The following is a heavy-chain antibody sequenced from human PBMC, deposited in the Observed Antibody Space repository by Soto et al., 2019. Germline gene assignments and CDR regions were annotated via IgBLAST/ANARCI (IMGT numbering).Heavy chain of an antibody. CDR1: GFTVSSYW. J-gene: IGHJ4*02. V-gene: IGHV3-74*01. Sequence: GGSLRLSCEASGFTVSSYWMHWVRQSPGKGLEWVSRIKGDESSTSYADSVKGRFTISRDNARDTLYLQMNSLRAEDTAVYYCARGIRNYYGSDYWGQGTLVTVSS. CDR2: IKGDESST. D-gene: IGHD3-10*01. CDR3: ARGIRNYYGSDY.